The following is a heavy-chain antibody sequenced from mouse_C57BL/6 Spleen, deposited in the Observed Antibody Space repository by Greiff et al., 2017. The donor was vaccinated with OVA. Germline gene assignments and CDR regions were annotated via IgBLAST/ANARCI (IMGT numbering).Heavy chain of an antibody. D-gene: IGHD6-2*01. Sequence: EVKVVESGGGLVQPGGSLSLSCAASGFTFAAYYMSWVRQPPGKALEWLGFIRNKANGYTTEYSASVKGRFTISRDNSQSILYLQMNALVAEDSATDYCARDGLYVGAMDDWGQGTSVTVSS. CDR2: IRNKANGYTT. J-gene: IGHJ4*01. V-gene: IGHV7-3*01. CDR1: GFTFAAYY. CDR3: ARDGLYVGAMDD.